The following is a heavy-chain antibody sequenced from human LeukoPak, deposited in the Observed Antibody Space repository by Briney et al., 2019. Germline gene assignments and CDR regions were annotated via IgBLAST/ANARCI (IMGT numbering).Heavy chain of an antibody. V-gene: IGHV4-34*01. D-gene: IGHD2-2*01. CDR3: ARGTRHKGYRSSTSCKRNWFDP. J-gene: IGHJ5*02. CDR2: INHSGST. CDR1: GGSFSGYY. Sequence: SETLSLTCAVYGGSFSGYYWSWIRQPPGKGLEWIGEINHSGSTNYNPSLKSRVTISVDTSKNQFSLKLSSVTAADTAVYYCARGTRHKGYRSSTSCKRNWFDPWGQGTLVTVSS.